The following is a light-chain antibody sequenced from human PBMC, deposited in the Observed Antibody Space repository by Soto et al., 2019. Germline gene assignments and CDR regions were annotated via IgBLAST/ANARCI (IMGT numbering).Light chain of an antibody. CDR1: QGIDSY. CDR3: QQLNSYPLT. V-gene: IGKV1-9*01. CDR2: AAS. J-gene: IGKJ4*01. Sequence: DIQLTQSPSFLSASVGDRVTITCRASQGIDSYLAWYQQKPGKAPKLLIYAASTLQSGVPSRFSGSGSGTEFTLTISSLQPEDFATYHCQQLNSYPLTFGGGTKVDNK.